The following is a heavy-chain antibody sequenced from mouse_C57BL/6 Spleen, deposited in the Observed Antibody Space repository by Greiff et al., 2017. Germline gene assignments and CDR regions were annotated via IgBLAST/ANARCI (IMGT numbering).Heavy chain of an antibody. Sequence: EVQLQQSGPELVKPGASVKISCKASGYSFTDYNMNWVKQSNGKSLEWIGVINPNYGTTSYNQKFKGKATLTVDQSSSTAYMQLNSLTSEDSAVXYCARCEITTVRNAMDYWGQGTSVTVSS. D-gene: IGHD1-1*01. CDR2: INPNYGTT. V-gene: IGHV1-39*01. CDR1: GYSFTDYN. J-gene: IGHJ4*01. CDR3: ARCEITTVRNAMDY.